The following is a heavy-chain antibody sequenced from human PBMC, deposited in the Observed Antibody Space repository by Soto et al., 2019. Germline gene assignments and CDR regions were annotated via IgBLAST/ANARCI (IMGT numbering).Heavy chain of an antibody. CDR1: GYTFTSYY. Sequence: QVQLVQSGAEVKKPGASVKVSCKASGYTFTSYYMHWVRQAPGQGLEWMGIINPSGGSTSYAQKFQGRVNMTRDTSTSTVYMELSSLRSEDTAVYYCYLVGASMGQYYFDYWGQGTLVTVSS. CDR2: INPSGGST. V-gene: IGHV1-46*01. CDR3: YLVGASMGQYYFDY. D-gene: IGHD1-26*01. J-gene: IGHJ4*02.